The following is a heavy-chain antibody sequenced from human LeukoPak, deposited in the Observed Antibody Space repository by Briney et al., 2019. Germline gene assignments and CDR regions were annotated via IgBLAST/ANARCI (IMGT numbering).Heavy chain of an antibody. CDR2: VYYSGST. V-gene: IGHV4-59*01. Sequence: SETLSLTCTVSGDSLSSYFWSWLRQPPGKGLEWIGYVYYSGSTNYNPSLKSRVTISVDTSKNQFSLNLRSVTAAHTAVYYCARGPFRDSSSWYYFDYWGQGTLVTVSS. D-gene: IGHD6-13*01. CDR3: ARGPFRDSSSWYYFDY. J-gene: IGHJ4*02. CDR1: GDSLSSYF.